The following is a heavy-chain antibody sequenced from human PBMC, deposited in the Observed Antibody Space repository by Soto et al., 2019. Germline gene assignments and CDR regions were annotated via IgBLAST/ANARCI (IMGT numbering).Heavy chain of an antibody. CDR3: AKRLERRQCCGMDV. D-gene: IGHD1-1*01. CDR1: GFTFSSYW. V-gene: IGHV3-74*03. CDR2: INRDGSTT. Sequence: GGSLRLSCAASGFTFSSYWMNWVRQAPGEGLVWVARINRDGSTTTYADSVKGRFTISRDNSKNTLYLQMNSLRAEDTAVYYCAKRLERRQCCGMDVWGQGTTVTVSS. J-gene: IGHJ6*02.